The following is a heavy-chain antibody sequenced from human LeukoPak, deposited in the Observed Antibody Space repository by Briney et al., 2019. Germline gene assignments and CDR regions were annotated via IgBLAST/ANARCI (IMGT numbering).Heavy chain of an antibody. CDR3: ARLGVGYYDSSGYYPLQIDY. J-gene: IGHJ4*02. CDR2: IYYSGST. D-gene: IGHD3-22*01. V-gene: IGHV4-39*01. CDR1: GGSISSRSYY. Sequence: SETLSLTCTVSGGSISSRSYYWGWIRQPPGKGLEWIGSIYYSGSTYYNPSLKSRVTISVDTSKNQFSLKLSSVTAADTAVYYCARLGVGYYDSSGYYPLQIDYWGQGTLVTVSS.